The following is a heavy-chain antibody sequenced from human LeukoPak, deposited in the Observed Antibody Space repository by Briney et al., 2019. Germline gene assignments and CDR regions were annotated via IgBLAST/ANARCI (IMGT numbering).Heavy chain of an antibody. Sequence: ASVKVSCKASGYTFTGYYMHWVRQAPGQGLEWMGWINPNSGGTNYAQKFQGRVTMTRDTSISTAYMELSSLRSEDTAVYYCARADFWSGYAVDYWGQGTLVTVSS. J-gene: IGHJ4*02. CDR2: INPNSGGT. CDR3: ARADFWSGYAVDY. V-gene: IGHV1-2*02. D-gene: IGHD3-3*01. CDR1: GYTFTGYY.